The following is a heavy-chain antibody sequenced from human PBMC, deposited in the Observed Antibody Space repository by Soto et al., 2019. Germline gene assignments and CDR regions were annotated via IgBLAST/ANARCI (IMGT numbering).Heavy chain of an antibody. CDR2: FYWDDDK. CDR1: GFSLSTTGVG. CDR3: TKRRYYGAFHY. D-gene: IGHD4-17*01. J-gene: IGHJ4*02. V-gene: IGHV2-5*02. Sequence: QITLKESGPTLVKPTQTLTLTCTFSGFSLSTTGVGVGWVRQPPGTALEWLALFYWDDDKHYSPSLKSRLTSTKDTSKNQVVLSMTNMDPVDTATYYCTKRRYYGAFHYWGQGTLVTVSS.